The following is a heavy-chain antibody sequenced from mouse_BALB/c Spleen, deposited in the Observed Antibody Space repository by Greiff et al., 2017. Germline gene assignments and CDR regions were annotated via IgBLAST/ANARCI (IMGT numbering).Heavy chain of an antibody. J-gene: IGHJ2*01. Sequence: EVKLVESGGDLVKPGGSLKLSCAASGFTFSSYGMSWVRQTPDKRLEWVATISSGGSYTYYPDSVKGRFTISRDNAKNTLYLQMSSLKSEDTAMYYCARPFYYDYDGGFDYWDQGTTLTVSS. CDR2: ISSGGSYT. D-gene: IGHD2-4*01. V-gene: IGHV5-6*01. CDR3: ARPFYYDYDGGFDY. CDR1: GFTFSSYG.